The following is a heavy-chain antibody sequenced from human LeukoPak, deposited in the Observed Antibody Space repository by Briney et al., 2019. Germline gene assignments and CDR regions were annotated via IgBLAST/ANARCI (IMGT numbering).Heavy chain of an antibody. CDR3: AKDMGSNYGGSYGMDG. Sequence: PGGSLRLSCAASGFTFDDHAMHWVRQAPGKGLEWVSGISWNSGTIGYADPVKGRFTISRDHAKNSLYLQMNSLRPEDTALYYCAKDMGSNYGGSYGMDGWGQGTTVTVSS. D-gene: IGHD1-26*01. CDR2: ISWNSGTI. V-gene: IGHV3-9*01. CDR1: GFTFDDHA. J-gene: IGHJ6*02.